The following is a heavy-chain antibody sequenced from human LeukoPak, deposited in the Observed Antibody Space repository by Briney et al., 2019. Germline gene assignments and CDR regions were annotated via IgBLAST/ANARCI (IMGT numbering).Heavy chain of an antibody. CDR1: AGPILIGGYS. Sequence: TLSLTSDLHAGPILIGGYSWSWIRQPPVKRLERIEYTYHSGSTYYKPSFKIRVTISVDSSKNQVSLKLSSVTAADTAVYYCARGGVWGSWFGYWGQGTLVTVSS. V-gene: IGHV4-30-2*01. J-gene: IGHJ4*02. CDR3: ARGGVWGSWFGY. CDR2: TYHSGST. D-gene: IGHD3-16*01.